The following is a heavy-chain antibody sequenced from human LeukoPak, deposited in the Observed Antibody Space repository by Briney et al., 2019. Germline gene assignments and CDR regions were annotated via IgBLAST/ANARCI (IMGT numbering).Heavy chain of an antibody. Sequence: GGSLRLSCAASGFTFSDYYMSWIRQAPGKGPEWVSYISSSGSTIYYADSVKGRFTISRDNAKNSLYLQMNSLRAEDTAVYYCAITMIVPIGFDYWGQGTLVTVSS. CDR3: AITMIVPIGFDY. V-gene: IGHV3-11*04. J-gene: IGHJ4*02. CDR1: GFTFSDYY. D-gene: IGHD3-22*01. CDR2: ISSSGSTI.